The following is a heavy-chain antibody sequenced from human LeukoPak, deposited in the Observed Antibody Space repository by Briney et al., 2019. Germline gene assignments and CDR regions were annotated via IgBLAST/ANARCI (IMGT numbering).Heavy chain of an antibody. J-gene: IGHJ4*02. V-gene: IGHV3-33*01. CDR2: IWYDGSNK. CDR1: GFTFSSYG. CDR3: ARDRDYDSSGEGYFNY. D-gene: IGHD3-22*01. Sequence: GGSLRLSCAASGFTFSSYGMHWVRQAPGKGLEWVAVIWYDGSNKYYADSVKGRFTISRDNSKNTLYLQMNSLRAEDTAVYYCARDRDYDSSGEGYFNYWGQGTLVTVSS.